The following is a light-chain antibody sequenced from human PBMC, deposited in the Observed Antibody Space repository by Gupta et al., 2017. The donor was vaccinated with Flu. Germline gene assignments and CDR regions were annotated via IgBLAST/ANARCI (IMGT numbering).Light chain of an antibody. J-gene: IGKJ5*01. Sequence: EIVLTQSPATLALSPGERATLSCRASQSVRSYLAWYQQKPGQAPRLLIYDASNRPTGIPARFSGSGSWTDFTLTIISLEPADFAVYYCQQRSNWPPLITFGQGTRLEIK. CDR3: QQRSNWPPLIT. CDR1: QSVRSY. V-gene: IGKV3-11*01. CDR2: DAS.